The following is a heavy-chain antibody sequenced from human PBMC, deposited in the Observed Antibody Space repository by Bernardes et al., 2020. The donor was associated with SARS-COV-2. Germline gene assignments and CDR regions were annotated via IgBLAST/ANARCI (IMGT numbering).Heavy chain of an antibody. CDR3: ARTPGDGYRPYYFDY. D-gene: IGHD5-12*01. CDR1: GFSLRNSGMC. J-gene: IGHJ4*02. CDR2: IDWDNDK. V-gene: IGHV2-70*01. Sequence: SGPTLVKPTQTLTLTCTFSGFSLRNSGMCVSWIRQPPGKALEWLALIDWDNDKYYSTSLKTRLTISKDTSKNQVVLTMTNMDPVDTATYYCARTPGDGYRPYYFDYWGQGTLVTVSS.